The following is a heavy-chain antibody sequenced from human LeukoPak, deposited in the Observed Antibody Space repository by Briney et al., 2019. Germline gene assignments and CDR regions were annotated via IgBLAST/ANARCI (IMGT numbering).Heavy chain of an antibody. V-gene: IGHV3-23*01. CDR3: AREDRGYTTFDY. J-gene: IGHJ4*02. CDR1: GFTFSSCA. CDR2: IGGSGTST. D-gene: IGHD5-18*01. Sequence: GGSLRLSCAASGFTFSSCAMSWVRQAPGKGLEWVSGIGGSGTSTYYADSVKGRFTISRDNAKNSLYLQMNSLRAEDTAVYYCAREDRGYTTFDYWGQRTLVTVSS.